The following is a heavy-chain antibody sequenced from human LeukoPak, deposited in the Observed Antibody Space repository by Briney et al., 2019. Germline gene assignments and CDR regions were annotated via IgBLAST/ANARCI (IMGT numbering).Heavy chain of an antibody. J-gene: IGHJ4*02. D-gene: IGHD2-15*01. CDR1: GFTFSDAW. CDR3: TTRRQDGW. Sequence: GGSLRLSCVGSGFTFSDAWMSWARQAPGKGLEWVGRIKSKSDGRTIDYAAPVKGRFTISRDDSRNTLYLQMNSLKTEDTAVYYCTTRRQDGWWGQGTLVTVS. V-gene: IGHV3-15*01. CDR2: IKSKSDGRTI.